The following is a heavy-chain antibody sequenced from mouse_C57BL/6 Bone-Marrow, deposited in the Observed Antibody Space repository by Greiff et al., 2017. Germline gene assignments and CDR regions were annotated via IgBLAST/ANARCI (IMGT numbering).Heavy chain of an antibody. CDR2: IDPANGDT. CDR3: TTCTLDY. Sequence: VQLQQSGAELVRPGASVKLSCTASGFNIKDDYMHWVKQRPEQGLEWIGWIDPANGDTEYASKFQGKATITADTSSNTAYLQLSSLTSEDTAVYYCTTCTLDYWGQGTTLTVSA. CDR1: GFNIKDDY. J-gene: IGHJ2*01. V-gene: IGHV14-4*01.